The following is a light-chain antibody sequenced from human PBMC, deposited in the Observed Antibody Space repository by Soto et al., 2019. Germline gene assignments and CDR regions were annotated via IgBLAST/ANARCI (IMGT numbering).Light chain of an antibody. CDR3: QQYGSSPLT. V-gene: IGKV3-20*01. CDR2: GAS. J-gene: IGKJ4*01. Sequence: EIVMTQSPAALSVSPGGRAARCCRASQSVTSNLAWYQQKVGQAPRLLIYGASTGATGIPDRFSGSGSGTDFTLTISRLEPEDFAVYYCQQYGSSPLTFGGGTKVDIK. CDR1: QSVTSN.